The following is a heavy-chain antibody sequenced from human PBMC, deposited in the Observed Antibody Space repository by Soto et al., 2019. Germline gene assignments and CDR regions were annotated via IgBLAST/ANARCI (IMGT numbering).Heavy chain of an antibody. V-gene: IGHV4-59*01. J-gene: IGHJ4*02. CDR3: ARVGYYDSSGYYYFDY. Sequence: PSETLSLPCTVSGGPLSSYYWLWIRQPPGKGLEWIGYIYHSGSTNYNPSLKSRVTISVDTFKNQFSLKLTSVTAADTAVYYCARVGYYDSSGYYYFDYWGQGTLVTVSS. CDR1: GGPLSSYY. CDR2: IYHSGST. D-gene: IGHD3-22*01.